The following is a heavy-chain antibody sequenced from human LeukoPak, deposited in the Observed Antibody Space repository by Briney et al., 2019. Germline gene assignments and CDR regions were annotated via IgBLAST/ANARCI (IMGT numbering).Heavy chain of an antibody. V-gene: IGHV5-51*01. Sequence: GESLKISCKGSGFSFANYWIAWVRQMPGGGLEWMGIMNPANSDSRYSPSFQGQVTFSADKSISTAYLQWSSLKASDSAMYYCARRIAATGREFDYWGQGTLVTVSS. CDR1: GFSFANYW. CDR3: ARRIAATGREFDY. D-gene: IGHD6-13*01. J-gene: IGHJ4*02. CDR2: MNPANSDS.